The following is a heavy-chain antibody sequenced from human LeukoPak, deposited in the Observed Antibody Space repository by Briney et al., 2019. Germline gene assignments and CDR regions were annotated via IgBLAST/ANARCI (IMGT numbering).Heavy chain of an antibody. J-gene: IGHJ4*02. CDR2: IYSGGST. CDR3: ARGLWSGYEYYFDY. Sequence: GGSLRLSCAASGFTVSSNYMSWVRQAPGKGLEWVSVIYSGGSTYYADSVKGRFTISRDNSKNTLYLQMNSLRAEDTAVYYCARGLWSGYEYYFDYWGQETLVTVSS. D-gene: IGHD3-3*01. V-gene: IGHV3-53*01. CDR1: GFTVSSNY.